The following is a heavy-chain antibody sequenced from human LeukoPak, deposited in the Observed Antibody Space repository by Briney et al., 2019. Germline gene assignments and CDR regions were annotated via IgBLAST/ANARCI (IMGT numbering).Heavy chain of an antibody. CDR3: ASRPNSSGSNRYFDY. V-gene: IGHV4-39*01. CDR2: IYYSGST. Sequence: SETLSLTCTVSGGSIGSNNYYWGWIRQPPGRGLEWIGSIYYSGSTYYNPSLKSRVTISVDTSKNQFSLKLSSVTAADTAVYYCASRPNSSGSNRYFDYWGQGTLVTVSS. J-gene: IGHJ4*02. CDR1: GGSIGSNNYY. D-gene: IGHD3-22*01.